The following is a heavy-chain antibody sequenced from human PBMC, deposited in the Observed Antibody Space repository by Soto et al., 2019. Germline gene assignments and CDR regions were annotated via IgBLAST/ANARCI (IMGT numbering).Heavy chain of an antibody. Sequence: ASVKVSCKASGYTFTNYDMHWVRQAPGQGLEWMGIINPSGGSTSYAQKFQGRVTMTRDTSTSTVYMELSSLRSEDTAVYYCARVDGDYNGAFDIWGQGTMVTVSS. CDR2: INPSGGST. J-gene: IGHJ3*02. D-gene: IGHD4-17*01. CDR3: ARVDGDYNGAFDI. V-gene: IGHV1-46*03. CDR1: GYTFTNYD.